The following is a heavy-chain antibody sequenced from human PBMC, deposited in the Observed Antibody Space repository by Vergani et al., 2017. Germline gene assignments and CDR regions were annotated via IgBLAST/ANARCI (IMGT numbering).Heavy chain of an antibody. CDR2: INHSGST. CDR3: ARGQAL. Sequence: QVQLQQWGAGLLKPSETLSLTCAVYGGSFSGYYWSWIRQPPGEGLEWIGEINHSGSTNYNPSLKSRVTISVDTAKNQFSLMLSSVTAADTAVYYCARGQALWGQGTLVTVSS. J-gene: IGHJ4*02. V-gene: IGHV4-34*01. CDR1: GGSFSGYY.